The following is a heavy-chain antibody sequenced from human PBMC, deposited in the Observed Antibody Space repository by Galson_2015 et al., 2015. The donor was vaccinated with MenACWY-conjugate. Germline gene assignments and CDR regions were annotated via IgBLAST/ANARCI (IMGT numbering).Heavy chain of an antibody. D-gene: IGHD3-22*01. V-gene: IGHV3-30*04. CDR1: GFTFTDYA. CDR2: ISYDGSHT. Sequence: SLRLSCAASGFTFTDYAMHWVRQAPGEGLEWVASISYDGSHTYYADSVKGRSTISRDNSKSTLYLQMNSLRAEDTALYYCARDREGDPSGYYEGYWGQGTLVTVSS. J-gene: IGHJ4*02. CDR3: ARDREGDPSGYYEGY.